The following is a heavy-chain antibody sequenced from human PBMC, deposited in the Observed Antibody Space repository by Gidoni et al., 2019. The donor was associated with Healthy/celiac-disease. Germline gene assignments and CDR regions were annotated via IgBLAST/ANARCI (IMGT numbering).Heavy chain of an antibody. CDR1: YW. V-gene: IGHV5-10-1*01. CDR3: ARLGYGSGSYSYY. CDR2: IDPSDSYT. J-gene: IGHJ4*02. Sequence: YWISWVRQMPGKGLEWMGRIDPSDSYTNYSPSFQGHVTISADKSISTAYLQWSSLKASDTAMYYCARLGYGSGSYSYYWGQGTLVTVSS. D-gene: IGHD3-10*01.